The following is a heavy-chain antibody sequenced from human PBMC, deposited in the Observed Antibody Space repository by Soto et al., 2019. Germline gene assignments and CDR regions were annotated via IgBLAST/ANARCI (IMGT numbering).Heavy chain of an antibody. CDR2: ISGSGTST. J-gene: IGHJ4*02. D-gene: IGHD5-18*01. CDR1: GITLSNYA. Sequence: EVQLLESRGGLVQPGGSLRLSCAASGITLSNYALSWVRQAPGKGLEWVSGISGSGTSTHYADSVKGRFTISRDNSKNTLYLQMNGLRADDSAVYYCAKEVAGGIAMLTSSFDSWGQGTLVTASS. CDR3: AKEVAGGIAMLTSSFDS. V-gene: IGHV3-23*01.